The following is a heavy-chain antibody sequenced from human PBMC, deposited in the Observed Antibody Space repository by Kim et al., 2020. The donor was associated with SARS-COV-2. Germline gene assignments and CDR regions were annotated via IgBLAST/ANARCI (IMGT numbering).Heavy chain of an antibody. Sequence: GGSLRLSCAASGFTFSSYWMHWVRQAPGKGLVWVSRINSDGSSTSYADSVKGRFTISRDNAKNTLYLQMNSLRAEDTAVYYCAREFVWFGELLPYYYYYYGMDVWGQETTVTVSS. D-gene: IGHD3-10*01. V-gene: IGHV3-74*01. CDR1: GFTFSSYW. CDR3: AREFVWFGELLPYYYYYYGMDV. J-gene: IGHJ6*02. CDR2: INSDGSST.